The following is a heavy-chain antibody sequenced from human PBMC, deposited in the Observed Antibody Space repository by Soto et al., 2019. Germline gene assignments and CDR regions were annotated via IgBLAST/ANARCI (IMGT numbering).Heavy chain of an antibody. Sequence: QVQLVDSGGGVVQPGRSLRLSCVASGFTFSSYGMYWVRQAPGKGLEWVALIWFDGSNKYYADSVKGRFTISRDNSKNTLFLQMDSLRVEDTAVYYCAKEDIVTTTSGSPVGRWGQGTLVTVSS. D-gene: IGHD2-15*01. V-gene: IGHV3-33*06. J-gene: IGHJ4*02. CDR2: IWFDGSNK. CDR1: GFTFSSYG. CDR3: AKEDIVTTTSGSPVGR.